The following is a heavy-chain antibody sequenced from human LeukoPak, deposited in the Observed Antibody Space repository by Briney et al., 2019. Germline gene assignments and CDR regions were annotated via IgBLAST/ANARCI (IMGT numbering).Heavy chain of an antibody. CDR1: GDSVSSNSGA. V-gene: IGHV6-1*01. CDR2: TYYRSKWYY. Sequence: SQTLSLTCAISGDSVSSNSGAWNWIRQSPSRGLEWLGRTYYRSKWYYDYAVSVKSRITLNPDTSKNQFSLQLNSVTPEDTAVYYCARDLITMARGLNAPYGMDVWGQGTTVTVSS. J-gene: IGHJ6*02. D-gene: IGHD3-10*01. CDR3: ARDLITMARGLNAPYGMDV.